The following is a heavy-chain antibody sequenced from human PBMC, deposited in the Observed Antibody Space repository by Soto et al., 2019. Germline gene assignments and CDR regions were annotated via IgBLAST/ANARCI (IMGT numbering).Heavy chain of an antibody. CDR1: GGSISSYY. CDR3: ARDRGVVPAAIGYYYYGMDV. J-gene: IGHJ6*02. D-gene: IGHD2-2*02. CDR2: IYYSGST. V-gene: IGHV4-59*01. Sequence: SETLSLTCTVSGGSISSYYWSWIRQPPGKGLEWIGYIYYSGSTNYTPSLRSRVTISVATSKNQFSLKLSSVTAADTAVYYCARDRGVVPAAIGYYYYGMDVWGQGTTVTVSS.